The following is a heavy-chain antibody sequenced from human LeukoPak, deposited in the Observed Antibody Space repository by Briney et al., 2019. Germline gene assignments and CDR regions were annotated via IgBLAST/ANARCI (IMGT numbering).Heavy chain of an antibody. D-gene: IGHD3-22*01. J-gene: IGHJ4*02. Sequence: GGSLRLSCAASGFTFDDYTLHWVRQPPGKGLEWVSLIDWDSSSTYYADSVRGRFTTSRDNIKNSLYLQMNSLTTEDTALYYCAKEGKGGYDSTGYFDSWGQGTLVTVSS. CDR1: GFTFDDYT. CDR2: IDWDSSST. V-gene: IGHV3-43*01. CDR3: AKEGKGGYDSTGYFDS.